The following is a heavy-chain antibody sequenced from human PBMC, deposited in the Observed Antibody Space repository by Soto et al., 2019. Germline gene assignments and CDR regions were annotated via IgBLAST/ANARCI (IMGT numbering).Heavy chain of an antibody. J-gene: IGHJ4*02. CDR2: IIPCFGTA. Sequence: QVQLVQSGAEVKKTGSSVKVSCKTSGGTFSTFGISWVRQAPGQGLEWMGGIIPCFGTAEYSQKFEDRITITADESTNTAYMVLRSLTSADTAIYYCARTAPMAAGDKYYYDFWGQGALVTVSS. D-gene: IGHD3-16*01. CDR1: GGTFSTFG. CDR3: ARTAPMAAGDKYYYDF. V-gene: IGHV1-69*01.